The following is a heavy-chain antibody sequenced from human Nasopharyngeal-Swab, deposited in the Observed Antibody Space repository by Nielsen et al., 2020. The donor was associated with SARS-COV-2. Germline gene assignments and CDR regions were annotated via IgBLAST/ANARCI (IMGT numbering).Heavy chain of an antibody. V-gene: IGHV3-33*01. J-gene: IGHJ4*02. D-gene: IGHD5-18*01. CDR2: IWYDGSNK. CDR3: ARGRTSGYSYGFYFDY. CDR1: GFTFSSYG. Sequence: GGSLRLSCAASGFTFSSYGMHWVRQAPGKGLEWVAVIWYDGSNKYYADSVKGRLTISRDNSKNTLYLQMKSLRAEDTAVYYCARGRTSGYSYGFYFDYWGQGTLVTVSS.